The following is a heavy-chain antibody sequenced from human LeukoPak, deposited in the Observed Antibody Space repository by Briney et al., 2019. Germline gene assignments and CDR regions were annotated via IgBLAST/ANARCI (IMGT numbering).Heavy chain of an antibody. D-gene: IGHD6-13*01. CDR3: ARKEQQLTIDY. CDR1: GYTFTSYG. Sequence: GASVKVSCKASGYTFTSYGISWVRQAPGQALEWMGWISAYNGNTHYAQRLPGRVTMTTDTSTSTAYMELRSLRSDDTAMYYCARKEQQLTIDYWGQGTLVTVSS. CDR2: ISAYNGNT. J-gene: IGHJ4*02. V-gene: IGHV1-18*04.